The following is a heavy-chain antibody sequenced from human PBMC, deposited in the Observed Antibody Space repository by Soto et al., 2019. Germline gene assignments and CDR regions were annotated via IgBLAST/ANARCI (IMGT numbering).Heavy chain of an antibody. CDR1: GGTFSSYT. V-gene: IGHV1-69*02. D-gene: IGHD2-15*01. J-gene: IGHJ6*03. CDR3: ERVGDCSGGSCYSDYYYYMDV. Sequence: QVQLVQSGAEVKKPGSSVKVSCKASGGTFSSYTISWVRQAPGQGLEWMGRIIPILGIANYAQKFQGRVTITADKSTSTAYMERSSLRSEDTAVYYSERVGDCSGGSCYSDYYYYMDVWGKGTTVTVSS. CDR2: IIPILGIA.